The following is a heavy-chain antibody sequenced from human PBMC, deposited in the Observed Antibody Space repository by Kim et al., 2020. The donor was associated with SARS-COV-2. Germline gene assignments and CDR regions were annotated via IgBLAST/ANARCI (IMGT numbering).Heavy chain of an antibody. D-gene: IGHD3-10*01. J-gene: IGHJ6*02. Sequence: ASVKVSCKASGYTFTSYGLSWVRQAPGQGLEWLGWISAYNGVTNYAPKVQGRVTMSTDTSTTTAYMELRSLRSDDTAVYYCARYYYGSGSYSSYGMDLWGQGTTVIVSS. CDR1: GYTFTSYG. V-gene: IGHV1-18*04. CDR3: ARYYYGSGSYSSYGMDL. CDR2: ISAYNGVT.